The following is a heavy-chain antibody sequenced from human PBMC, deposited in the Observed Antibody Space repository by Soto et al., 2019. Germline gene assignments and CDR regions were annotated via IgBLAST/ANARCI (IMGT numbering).Heavy chain of an antibody. CDR3: ARVERGPVLIYGMDV. CDR2: IYHSGST. J-gene: IGHJ6*02. D-gene: IGHD3-16*01. CDR1: GGSISSSNW. Sequence: SETLSLTCAVSGGSISSSNWWSWVRQPPGKGLEWIGEIYHSGSTNYNPSLKSRVTISVDKSKNQFSLKLSSVTAADTAVYYCARVERGPVLIYGMDVWGQGTTVTVSS. V-gene: IGHV4-4*02.